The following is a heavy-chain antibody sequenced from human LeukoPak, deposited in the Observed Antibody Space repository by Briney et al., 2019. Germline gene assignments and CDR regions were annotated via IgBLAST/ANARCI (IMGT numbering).Heavy chain of an antibody. V-gene: IGHV1-46*01. Sequence: ASVKVSCTASGYTFTSYYMHWVRQAPGQGLEWMGIINPSGGSTSYTQKFQGRVTMTRDTSTSTVYMELSSLRSEDTAVYYCARGDIVVVVAATFPFDPWGQGTLVTVSS. D-gene: IGHD2-15*01. J-gene: IGHJ5*02. CDR3: ARGDIVVVVAATFPFDP. CDR2: INPSGGST. CDR1: GYTFTSYY.